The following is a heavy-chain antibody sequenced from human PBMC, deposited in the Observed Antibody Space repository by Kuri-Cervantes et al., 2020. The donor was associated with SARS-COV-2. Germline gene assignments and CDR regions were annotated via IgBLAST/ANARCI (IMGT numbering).Heavy chain of an antibody. J-gene: IGHJ6*03. CDR2: IYTSGST. Sequence: SETLSLTCTVSGGSISSYYWSWIRQPAGKGLEWIGRIYTSGSTNYNPSLKSRVTMSVDTSKNQFSLKLSSVTAADTAVYYCARDFSGRLTGDHYYYYMDVWGKGTTVTVSS. CDR1: GGSISSYY. D-gene: IGHD7-27*01. V-gene: IGHV4-4*07. CDR3: ARDFSGRLTGDHYYYYMDV.